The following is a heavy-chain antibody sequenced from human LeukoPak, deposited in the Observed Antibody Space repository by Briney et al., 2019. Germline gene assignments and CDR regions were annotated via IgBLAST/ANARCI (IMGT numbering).Heavy chain of an antibody. J-gene: IGHJ5*02. V-gene: IGHV1-46*01. CDR3: ARDRGIFGVTGNWFDP. CDR2: INPSGGST. D-gene: IGHD3-3*01. CDR1: GYTFTSYY. Sequence: GASVKVSCKASGYTFTSYYMHWVRQAPGQGLEWMGIINPSGGSTSYAQKFQGRVIMTRDMSTSTVYMELSSLRSEDTAVYYCARDRGIFGVTGNWFDPWGQGTLVTVSS.